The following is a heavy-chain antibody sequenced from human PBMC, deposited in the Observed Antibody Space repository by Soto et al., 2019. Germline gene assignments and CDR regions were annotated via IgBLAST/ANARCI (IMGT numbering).Heavy chain of an antibody. Sequence: QVQLVQSGAEVKKPGASVKVSCKASGYNFTSYGISWVRQAPGQGLEWMGWISAYNGNTNYAQKLQGRVTMTTDTSTSTAYMDLRSLRSDDTAVYYCARILRDTAMVYGMDVWGQGTTVTVS. CDR1: GYNFTSYG. J-gene: IGHJ6*02. CDR3: ARILRDTAMVYGMDV. CDR2: ISAYNGNT. D-gene: IGHD5-18*01. V-gene: IGHV1-18*01.